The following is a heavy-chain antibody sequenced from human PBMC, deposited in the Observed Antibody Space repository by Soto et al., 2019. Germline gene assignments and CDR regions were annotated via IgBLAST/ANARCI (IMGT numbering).Heavy chain of an antibody. D-gene: IGHD1-1*01. Sequence: QVTLKESGPVLVKPTETLTLTCTVSGFSLSNARMGVSWIRQPPGKALEWLAHIFSNDEKSYSTSLKSRLTSSKDTSKSQVVLTMTNRDPVDTATYYCARISPDSWNYDYYYYMDVWGKGTTVTVSS. V-gene: IGHV2-26*01. CDR3: ARISPDSWNYDYYYYMDV. J-gene: IGHJ6*03. CDR2: IFSNDEK. CDR1: GFSLSNARMG.